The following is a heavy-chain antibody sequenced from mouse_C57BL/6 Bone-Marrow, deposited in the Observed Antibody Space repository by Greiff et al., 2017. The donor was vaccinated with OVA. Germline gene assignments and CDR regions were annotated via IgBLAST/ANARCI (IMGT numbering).Heavy chain of an antibody. CDR1: GFSLTSYG. CDR2: IWSGGST. D-gene: IGHD1-1*01. V-gene: IGHV2-2*01. CDR3: ARSGYGSSDGYFDV. Sequence: VKLMESGPGLVQPSQSLSITCTVSGFSLTSYGVHWVRQSPGKGLEWLGVIWSGGSTDYNAAFISRMSISKDNSKSQVFFKMDSLQSDDTTIYYCARSGYGSSDGYFDVWGTGTTVTVSS. J-gene: IGHJ1*03.